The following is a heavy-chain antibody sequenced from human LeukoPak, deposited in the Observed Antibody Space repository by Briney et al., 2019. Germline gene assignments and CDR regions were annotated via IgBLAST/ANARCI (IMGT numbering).Heavy chain of an antibody. D-gene: IGHD3-22*01. J-gene: IGHJ3*02. CDR1: GFTFSSYA. V-gene: IGHV3-30-3*01. Sequence: GGSLRLSCAASGFTFSSYAMHWVRQAPGKGLEWVAVISYDGSNKYYADSVKGRFTISRDNPKNTLYLQMNSLRAEDTAVYYCTRARGIVVVSGKMLDIWGQGTMVTVSS. CDR3: TRARGIVVVSGKMLDI. CDR2: ISYDGSNK.